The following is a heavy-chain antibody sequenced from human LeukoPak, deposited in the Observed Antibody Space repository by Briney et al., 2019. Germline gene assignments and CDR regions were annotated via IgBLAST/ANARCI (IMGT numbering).Heavy chain of an antibody. CDR1: GGSLSSGNW. CDR2: IHHSGST. J-gene: IGHJ4*02. V-gene: IGHV4-4*02. Sequence: SETLSLTCAVSGGSLSSGNWWSWVRQPPGRGLEWIGEIHHSGSTNYNPSLKGRVTISVDNSKNQFSLKVRSVTAADTAVYYCWYSGYEGGFDYWGQGTLVTVSP. D-gene: IGHD5-12*01. CDR3: WYSGYEGGFDY.